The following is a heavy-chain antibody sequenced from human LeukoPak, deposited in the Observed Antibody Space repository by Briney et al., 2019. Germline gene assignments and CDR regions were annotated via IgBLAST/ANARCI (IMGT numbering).Heavy chain of an antibody. J-gene: IGHJ4*02. Sequence: GGSLRLSCAASGITLSNYGMTWVRQAPGKGLEWVAGISDSGGRTNYADSVKGRFTTSRDNPKNTIYLQMNSLRAEDTAVYFCAKRGVVIRVILVGFHKEAYYFDSWGQGALVTVSS. V-gene: IGHV3-23*01. CDR2: ISDSGGRT. D-gene: IGHD3-22*01. CDR3: AKRGVVIRVILVGFHKEAYYFDS. CDR1: GITLSNYG.